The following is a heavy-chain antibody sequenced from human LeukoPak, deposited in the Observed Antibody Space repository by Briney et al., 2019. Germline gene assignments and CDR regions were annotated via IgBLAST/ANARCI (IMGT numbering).Heavy chain of an antibody. Sequence: SETLSLTCAVYGGSFSGYYWSWIRQPPGKGLEWIGEVNHSGSTNYNPSLKSRVTISVDTSKNQFSLKLSSVTAADTAVYYCARRQYSYGRREIDYWGQGTLVTVSS. CDR3: ARRQYSYGRREIDY. D-gene: IGHD5-18*01. CDR1: GGSFSGYY. V-gene: IGHV4-34*01. J-gene: IGHJ4*02. CDR2: VNHSGST.